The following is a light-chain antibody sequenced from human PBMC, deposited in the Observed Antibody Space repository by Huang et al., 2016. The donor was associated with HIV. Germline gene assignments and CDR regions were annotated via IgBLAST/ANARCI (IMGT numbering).Light chain of an antibody. V-gene: IGKV1-13*02. J-gene: IGKJ5*01. CDR1: QDIGTS. CDR3: QQPHTYPIT. Sequence: QFTQSPPSLSASVGDTVIIACRASQDIGTSLAWYQQKTGRAPKLLISGASTLQTGVPSRFSGDSAGTYFTLFITGLQPEDFATYYCQQPHTYPITFGQGTRLDIK. CDR2: GAS.